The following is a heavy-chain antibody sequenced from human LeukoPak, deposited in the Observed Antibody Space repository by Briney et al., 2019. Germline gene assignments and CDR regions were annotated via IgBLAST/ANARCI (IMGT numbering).Heavy chain of an antibody. CDR1: GFTFSSYE. V-gene: IGHV3-48*03. CDR3: ARGRFYSYTYYFDY. D-gene: IGHD5-18*01. CDR2: ISSSGFTI. J-gene: IGHJ4*02. Sequence: GGSLRLSCAASGFTFSSYEMNWVRQAPGKGLEWVSYISSSGFTIYYTDSVKGRFTISRDNAKNSLYLQMDSLKAEDTAVYYCARGRFYSYTYYFDYWGQGTLITVSS.